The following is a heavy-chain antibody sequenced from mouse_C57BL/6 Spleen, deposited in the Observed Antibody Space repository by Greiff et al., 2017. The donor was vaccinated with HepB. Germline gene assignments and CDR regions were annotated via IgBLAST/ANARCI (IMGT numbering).Heavy chain of an antibody. D-gene: IGHD2-4*01. CDR3: AKRDYGLFDY. CDR1: GYTFTSYW. CDR2: IYPSDSET. V-gene: IGHV1-61*01. J-gene: IGHJ2*01. Sequence: QVQLKQPGAELVRPGSSVKLSCKASGYTFTSYWMDWVKQRPGQGLEWIGNIYPSDSETHYNQKFKDKATLTVDKSSSTAYMQLSSLTSEDSAVYYCAKRDYGLFDYWGQGTTLTVSS.